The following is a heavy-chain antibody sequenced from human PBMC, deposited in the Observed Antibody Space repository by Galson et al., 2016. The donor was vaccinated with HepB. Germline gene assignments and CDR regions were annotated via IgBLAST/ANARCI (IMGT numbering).Heavy chain of an antibody. V-gene: IGHV3-30*03. CDR3: VGVYGGFCSHLSCYYNFDH. CDR2: ISYGGHNQ. CDR1: GFTFSEYG. J-gene: IGHJ5*02. Sequence: SLRLSCAASGFTFSEYGMHWVRQAPGKGLDWVAVISYGGHNQYYADSVKGRFTISRDNSKNTLYLQMSSLRPDDTAVYYCVGVYGGFCSHLSCYYNFDHWGQVTLVTVSS. D-gene: IGHD3-22*01.